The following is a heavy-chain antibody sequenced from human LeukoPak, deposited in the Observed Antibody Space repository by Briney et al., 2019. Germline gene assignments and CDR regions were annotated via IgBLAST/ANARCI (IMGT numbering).Heavy chain of an antibody. CDR2: ISYDGSNK. CDR1: GFTFSSYG. V-gene: IGHV3-30*18. D-gene: IGHD3-10*01. J-gene: IGHJ3*02. CDR3: ANHPRVLLLWFGDHWGAFDI. Sequence: PGGSLRLSCAASGFTFSSYGMHWVRQAPGKGLEWVAVISYDGSNKYYADSVKGRFTISRDNSKNTLYLQMNSLRAEDTAVYYCANHPRVLLLWFGDHWGAFDIWGQGTMVTVSS.